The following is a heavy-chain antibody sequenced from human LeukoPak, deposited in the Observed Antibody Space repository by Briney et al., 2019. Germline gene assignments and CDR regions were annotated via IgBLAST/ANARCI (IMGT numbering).Heavy chain of an antibody. D-gene: IGHD5-24*01. V-gene: IGHV5-51*01. J-gene: IGHJ4*02. CDR2: INAANSDT. CDR3: ARHYSYNWFGY. CDR1: GYDFTAHW. Sequence: GESLKISCKGSGYDFTAHWIAWVRQKPGKGLEWMGNINAANSDTTYSPSFQGQVTLSVDKSISTAYLQLSSLKASDTAMHYCARHYSYNWFGYWGQGSPVTVSS.